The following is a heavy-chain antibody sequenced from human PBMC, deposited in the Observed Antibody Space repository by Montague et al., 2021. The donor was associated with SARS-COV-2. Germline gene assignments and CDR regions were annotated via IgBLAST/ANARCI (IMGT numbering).Heavy chain of an antibody. CDR1: GGSISSSSHY. V-gene: IGHV4-39*01. Sequence: SETLSLTCTVSGGSISSSSHYWGWIRQPPGKGLEWIGSIYYSGSTYYNPSLESRVTISVDTSKNQFSLKLSSVTAADTAVFYCARHSGDYTIFGVVIYYMDVWGKGTTVTVSS. J-gene: IGHJ6*03. CDR2: IYYSGST. D-gene: IGHD3-3*01. CDR3: ARHSGDYTIFGVVIYYMDV.